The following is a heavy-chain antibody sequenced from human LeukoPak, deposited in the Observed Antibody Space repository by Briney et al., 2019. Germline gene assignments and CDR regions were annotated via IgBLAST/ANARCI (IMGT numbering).Heavy chain of an antibody. CDR3: ARIRGDAFDI. Sequence: SETLSLTCTVSGYSISSGYYWGWIRQPPGKGLEWIGRIYHSGSTYYNPSLKSRVTISVDTSKNQCSLTLSSVTAADTAVYYCARIRGDAFDIWGQGTMVTVSS. J-gene: IGHJ3*02. CDR1: GYSISSGYY. V-gene: IGHV4-38-2*02. CDR2: IYHSGST.